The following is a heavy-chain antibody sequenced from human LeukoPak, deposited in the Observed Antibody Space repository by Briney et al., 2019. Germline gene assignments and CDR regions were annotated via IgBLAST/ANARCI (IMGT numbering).Heavy chain of an antibody. CDR1: GYTFTSYD. J-gene: IGHJ5*02. CDR3: ARRLIVVPAAMGVGWFDP. V-gene: IGHV1-2*02. Sequence: ASVKVSCKASGYTFTSYDINWVRQATGQGLEWMGWINPNSGGTNYAQKFQGRVTMTRDTSISTAYMELSRLRSDDTAVYYCARRLIVVPAAMGVGWFDPWGQGTLVTVSS. CDR2: INPNSGGT. D-gene: IGHD2-2*01.